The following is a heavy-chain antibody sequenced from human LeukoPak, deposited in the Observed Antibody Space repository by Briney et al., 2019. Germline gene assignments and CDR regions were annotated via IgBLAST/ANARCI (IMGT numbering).Heavy chain of an antibody. V-gene: IGHV4-59*01. Sequence: PSETLSLTCTVSGGSISSYYWSWIRQPPGKGLEWIGYIYYSESTNYNPSLKSRVTISVDTSKNQFSLKLSSVTAADTAVYYCARVGGGGDCFDYWGQGTLVTVSS. CDR3: ARVGGGGDCFDY. D-gene: IGHD2-21*01. CDR1: GGSISSYY. CDR2: IYYSEST. J-gene: IGHJ4*02.